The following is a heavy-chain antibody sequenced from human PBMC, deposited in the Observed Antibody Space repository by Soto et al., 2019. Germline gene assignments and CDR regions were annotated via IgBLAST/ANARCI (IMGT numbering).Heavy chain of an antibody. V-gene: IGHV5-51*01. CDR2: IYPGDSNT. CDR3: ARHAYDFWSGHPNPRYYYGMDV. D-gene: IGHD3-3*01. CDR1: GYSFTSYW. Sequence: PGESLKISCKGSGYSFTSYWIGWVRQVPGTGLEWMGIIYPGDSNTRYSPSLQGQVTISVDKSISTAYLQWSSLKATDTAMYYCARHAYDFWSGHPNPRYYYGMDVWGQGTTVTVSS. J-gene: IGHJ6*02.